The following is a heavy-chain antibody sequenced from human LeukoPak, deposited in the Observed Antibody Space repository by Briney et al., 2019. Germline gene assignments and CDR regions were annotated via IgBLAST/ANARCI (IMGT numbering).Heavy chain of an antibody. CDR1: GFTFSNYW. D-gene: IGHD6-6*01. J-gene: IGHJ4*02. Sequence: GGSLRLSCAASGFTFSNYWMTWVRQAPGKGLEWVANIKQDGDEKYYGDSVKGRFTISRDNAKNSLFLQMSNLRVDDTAVYYCARRGSNIATPSDYWGQGTLVTVSS. V-gene: IGHV3-7*01. CDR3: ARRGSNIATPSDY. CDR2: IKQDGDEK.